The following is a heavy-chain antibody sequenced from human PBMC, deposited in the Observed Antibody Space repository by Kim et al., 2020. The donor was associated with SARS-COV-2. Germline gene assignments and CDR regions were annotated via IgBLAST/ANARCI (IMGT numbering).Heavy chain of an antibody. J-gene: IGHJ4*02. D-gene: IGHD3-16*01. CDR3: AKEGGH. V-gene: IGHV1-46*01. Sequence: NRSGGGTKYAQKFQGRVTMTGDTSTNTVYMGLSSLRSDDTAVYYCAKEGGHWGQGTLVTVSS. CDR2: NRSGGGT.